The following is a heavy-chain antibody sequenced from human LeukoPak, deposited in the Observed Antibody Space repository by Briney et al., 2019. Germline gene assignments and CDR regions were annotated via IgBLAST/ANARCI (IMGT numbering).Heavy chain of an antibody. J-gene: IGHJ6*03. D-gene: IGHD2-8*01. CDR1: GGTFSGYY. CDR2: INHSGSS. V-gene: IGHV4-34*01. Sequence: SATLSLTCAVYGGTFSGYYWSWIRQPPGKGLEWIGVINHSGSSTYNPYIMSEVTIYIDKTKNQLSMKLSSVLAADTAVYYCARVTVYAMSYYYYYMDVWGKGTTVTVSS. CDR3: ARVTVYAMSYYYYYMDV.